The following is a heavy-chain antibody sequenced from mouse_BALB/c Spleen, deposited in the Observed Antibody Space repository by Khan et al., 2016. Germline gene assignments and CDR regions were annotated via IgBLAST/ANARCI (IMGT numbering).Heavy chain of an antibody. CDR2: IDPANGNS. V-gene: IGHV14-3*02. D-gene: IGHD4-1*01. CDR1: GFNINDTY. CDR3: ANWDWYFDV. Sequence: VQLKESGAELVKPGASVKLSCTASGFNINDTYMHWVKQRPEQGLEWIGRIDPANGNSKYDPKFQGKATITADTSSNTAYLQLSSLTSEDAAVYYCANWDWYFDVWGAGTTVTVSS. J-gene: IGHJ1*01.